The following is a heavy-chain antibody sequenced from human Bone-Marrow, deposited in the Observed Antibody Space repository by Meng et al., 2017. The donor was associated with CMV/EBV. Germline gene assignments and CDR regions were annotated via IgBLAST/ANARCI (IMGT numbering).Heavy chain of an antibody. CDR2: IIPIFGTA. V-gene: IGHV1-69*12. D-gene: IGHD5-12*01. Sequence: VQLGQSGAEVKQPVSSVKVSGNASGGTFSSYAISWVRQAPGQGLELMGGIIPIFGTANYAQKFQGRVTITADESTSTAYMELSSLRSEDTAVYYCARALGDIGLDYWGQGTLVTVSS. CDR3: ARALGDIGLDY. CDR1: GGTFSSYA. J-gene: IGHJ4*02.